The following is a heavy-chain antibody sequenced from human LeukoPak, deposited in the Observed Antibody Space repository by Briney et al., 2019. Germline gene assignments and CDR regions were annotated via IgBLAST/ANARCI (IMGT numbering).Heavy chain of an antibody. J-gene: IGHJ3*02. Sequence: GGSLRLSCAASGFTVSSKYMNWVRQAPGKGLEWFSIIYSGGSTYYPDSVKGRFTIYRDNSKNTLYLQIHSLRAEDTAVYYCARSVGAGGAFDIWGQGTMVTVSS. D-gene: IGHD3-10*01. CDR1: GFTVSSKY. CDR3: ARSVGAGGAFDI. CDR2: IYSGGST. V-gene: IGHV3-53*01.